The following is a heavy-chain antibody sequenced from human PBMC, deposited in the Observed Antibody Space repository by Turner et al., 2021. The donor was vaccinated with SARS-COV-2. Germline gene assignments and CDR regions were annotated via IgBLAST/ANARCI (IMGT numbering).Heavy chain of an antibody. V-gene: IGHV3-74*01. CDR2: INNDGIIT. CDR1: GVSFSRHW. J-gene: IGHJ6*02. Sequence: EVQLVESGGCLVRHGGSWSLSRAASGVSFSRHWMDWVRQVPGKGLGWVSRINNDGIITSYADSVKGRFTISRDDAKNTLYLQMNSLRAEDTAVYYCARAGPDGYSSGWNQGMDVWGQGTTVTVSS. CDR3: ARAGPDGYSSGWNQGMDV. D-gene: IGHD6-19*01.